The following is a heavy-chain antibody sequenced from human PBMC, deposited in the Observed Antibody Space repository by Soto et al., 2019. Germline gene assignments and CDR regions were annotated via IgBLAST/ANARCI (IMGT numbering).Heavy chain of an antibody. V-gene: IGHV1-69*01. CDR3: ASGYYDILTGYSREPYYYYGMDV. CDR2: IIPIFGTA. CDR1: GGTFSSYA. Sequence: QVQLVQSGAEVKKPGSSVKVSCKASGGTFSSYAISWVRQAPGQGLEWMGGIIPIFGTANYAQKFQGGVTITADESTSTAYMELSSLRSEDTAVYYCASGYYDILTGYSREPYYYYGMDVWGQGTTVTVSS. D-gene: IGHD3-9*01. J-gene: IGHJ6*02.